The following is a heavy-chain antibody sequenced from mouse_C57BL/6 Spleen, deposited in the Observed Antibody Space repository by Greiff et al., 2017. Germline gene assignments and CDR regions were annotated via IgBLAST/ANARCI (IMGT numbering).Heavy chain of an antibody. V-gene: IGHV5-6*01. D-gene: IGHD1-1*02. J-gene: IGHJ2*01. CDR2: ISSGGSYT. CDR1: GFTFSSYG. Sequence: EVMLVESGGDLVKPGASLTLSCAASGFTFSSYGMSWVRQTPDQRLEWVATISSGGSYTYYPDSVKGRFTISRDNAKNTLYLQMSSLKSEDTAMYYGARPHYGPYYVDYWGQGTTLTVSS. CDR3: ARPHYGPYYVDY.